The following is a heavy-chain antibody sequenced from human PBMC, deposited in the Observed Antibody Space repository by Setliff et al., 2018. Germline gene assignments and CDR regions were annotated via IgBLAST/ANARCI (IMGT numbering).Heavy chain of an antibody. J-gene: IGHJ5*02. CDR3: ARSEAYYSSSWYRLVSGWFDP. V-gene: IGHV1-69*13. D-gene: IGHD6-13*01. CDR1: GGTFSSYG. CDR2: IIPIFGTA. Sequence: SVKVSCKASGGTFSSYGISWVRQAPGQGLEWMGGIIPIFGTANYAQKFQGRVTVTADESTSTAYMELSSLRSEDTAVYYCARSEAYYSSSWYRLVSGWFDPWGQGTLVTVSS.